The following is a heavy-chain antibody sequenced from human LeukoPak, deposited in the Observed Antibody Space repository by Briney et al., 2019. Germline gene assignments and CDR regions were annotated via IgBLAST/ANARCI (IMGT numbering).Heavy chain of an antibody. J-gene: IGHJ6*03. Sequence: PSETLSLTCTVSGGSISSYYWSWIRQPPGKGLEWIGYIYYSGSTNYNPSLKSRVTISVDTSKNQFSLKLSSVTAADTAVYYCARGTTLTDYYYYMDVWGKGTTVTVSS. V-gene: IGHV4-59*12. D-gene: IGHD1-1*01. CDR2: IYYSGST. CDR3: ARGTTLTDYYYYMDV. CDR1: GGSISSYY.